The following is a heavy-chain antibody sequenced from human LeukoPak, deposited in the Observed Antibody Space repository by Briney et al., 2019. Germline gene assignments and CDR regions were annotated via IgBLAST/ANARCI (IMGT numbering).Heavy chain of an antibody. CDR2: TSNDGDT. CDR1: GFTFSSYG. V-gene: IGHV3-53*01. CDR3: AGDKTTGGWYEFDY. Sequence: PGGSLRLSCAASGFTFSSYGMSWVRQGPGKGLECVSVTSNDGDTYYADSVKGRFTISRDTSKNTVSLQMNSLRAEDTAVYYCAGDKTTGGWYEFDYWGQGTLVTVSS. D-gene: IGHD6-19*01. J-gene: IGHJ4*02.